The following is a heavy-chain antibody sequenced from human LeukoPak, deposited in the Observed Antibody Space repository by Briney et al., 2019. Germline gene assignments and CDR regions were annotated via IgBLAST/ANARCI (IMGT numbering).Heavy chain of an antibody. V-gene: IGHV4-31*03. CDR2: IYYSGST. J-gene: IGHJ4*02. Sequence: TSQTPSLTCTVSGGSISSGGYYWSWIRQHPGKGLEWIGYIYYSGSTYYNPSLKSRVTISVDTSKNQFSLKLSSVTAADTAVYYCARGTWAVTNYFDYWGQGTLVTVSS. D-gene: IGHD4-11*01. CDR1: GGSISSGGYY. CDR3: ARGTWAVTNYFDY.